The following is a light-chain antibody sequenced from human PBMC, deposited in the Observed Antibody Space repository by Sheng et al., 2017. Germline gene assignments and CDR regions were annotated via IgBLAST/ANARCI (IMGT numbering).Light chain of an antibody. V-gene: IGLV1-36*01. J-gene: IGLJ1*01. CDR1: TSNIGNNA. Sequence: QSVLTQPPSVSEAPRQRVTISCSGSTSNIGNNAVNWYQHLPGKAPKLLIYYDDLLPSGVSDRFSGSKSGTSASLAISGLQSEDEADYYCAAWDDSLNGPIFGTGTKVSVL. CDR2: YDD. CDR3: AAWDDSLNGPI.